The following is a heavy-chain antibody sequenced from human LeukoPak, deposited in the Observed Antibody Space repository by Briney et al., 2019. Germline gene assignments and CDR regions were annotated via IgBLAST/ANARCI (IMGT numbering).Heavy chain of an antibody. CDR2: IYYSGST. D-gene: IGHD3-22*01. J-gene: IGHJ5*02. CDR1: GGSISSYY. V-gene: IGHV4-59*01. Sequence: SETLSLTCTVSGGSISSYYWSWIRQPPGKGLEWLGYIYYSGSTYYNPSLESRVTISVDTSKNQFSLELTSVTAADTAVYYCARDRRAGQSGYWFDPWGQGTLVTVSS. CDR3: ARDRRAGQSGYWFDP.